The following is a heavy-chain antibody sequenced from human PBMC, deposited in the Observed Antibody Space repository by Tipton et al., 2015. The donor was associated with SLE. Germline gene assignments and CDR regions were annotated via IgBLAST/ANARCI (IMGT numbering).Heavy chain of an antibody. D-gene: IGHD3-10*01. J-gene: IGHJ3*02. CDR2: IYTSGST. CDR3: ARGFGRGDAFDI. Sequence: TLSLTCTVSGGSISSYYWSWIRQPAGKGLEWIGRIYTSGSTNHNPSLKSRVTFSVDTSKNPFSLKLSSVTAADTAVYYCARGFGRGDAFDIWGQGTMVTVSS. CDR1: GGSISSYY. V-gene: IGHV4-4*07.